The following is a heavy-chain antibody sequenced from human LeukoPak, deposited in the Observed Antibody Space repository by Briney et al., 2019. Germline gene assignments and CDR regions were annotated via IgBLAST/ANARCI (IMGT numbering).Heavy chain of an antibody. CDR2: IWNSGNS. J-gene: IGHJ4*02. D-gene: IGHD3-22*01. CDR1: AGSINSGGYF. Sequence: SETLSLTCTVSAGSINSGGYFWTWVRQHPGEGLEWIGYIWNSGNSYYNPSLSSRVIISADSSKSTFSLKLSSVTAADTAVYYCARYHFVITYCPGVDFYGQGTLGTVSS. CDR3: ARYHFVITYCPGVDF. V-gene: IGHV4-31*03.